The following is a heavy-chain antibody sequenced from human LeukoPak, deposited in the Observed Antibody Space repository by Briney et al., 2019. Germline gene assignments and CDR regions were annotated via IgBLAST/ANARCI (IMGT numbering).Heavy chain of an antibody. CDR1: GFTFSSYW. D-gene: IGHD5-18*01. J-gene: IGHJ4*02. CDR2: INSDGSST. Sequence: GGSLRLSCAASGFTFSSYWMSWVRQAPGKGLVWVSRINSDGSSTSYADSVKGRFTISRDNSKNTLYLQMNNVRVEDTAVYFCARYHTALNYWGQGTLVTASS. V-gene: IGHV3-74*01. CDR3: ARYHTALNY.